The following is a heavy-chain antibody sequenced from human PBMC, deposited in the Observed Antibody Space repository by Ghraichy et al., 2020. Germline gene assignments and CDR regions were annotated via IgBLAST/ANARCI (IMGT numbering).Heavy chain of an antibody. Sequence: SETLSLTCAVYGGSFSVNYWSWIRHPPGKGLEWIGEINRNGSTNSNPSLKSRLTISVDVSKNQFSLRLTSLTAADTAVYYCARGTTGGGGLDSWAQGTLVTVSS. V-gene: IGHV4-34*01. CDR3: ARGTTGGGGLDS. D-gene: IGHD1-1*01. CDR2: INRNGST. J-gene: IGHJ4*02. CDR1: GGSFSVNY.